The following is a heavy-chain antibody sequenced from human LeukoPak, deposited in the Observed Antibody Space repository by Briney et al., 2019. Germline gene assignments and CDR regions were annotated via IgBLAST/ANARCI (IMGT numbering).Heavy chain of an antibody. CDR1: GYTFTSYD. CDR2: MNPNSGNT. V-gene: IGHV1-8*03. Sequence: ASVKVSCKASGYTFTSYDINWVRQATGQGLEWMGWMNPNSGNTGYAQKFQGRVTITRNTSISTAYMELSSPRSEDTAVYYCARAVGYTYGLDYWGQGTLVTVSS. D-gene: IGHD5-18*01. CDR3: ARAVGYTYGLDY. J-gene: IGHJ4*02.